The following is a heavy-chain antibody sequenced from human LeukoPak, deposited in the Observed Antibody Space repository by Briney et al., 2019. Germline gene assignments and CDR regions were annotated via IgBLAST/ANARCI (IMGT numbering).Heavy chain of an antibody. Sequence: SETLSLTCAVYGGSFRGYYWSWIRQPPGKGLEWIGEISHSGSTNHNPSLKSRVTISEDTSKSQFSLKLSAVTAADTALYYYARGGIATPGVGGYFDYWGQGIFVTVSS. D-gene: IGHD6-13*01. CDR2: ISHSGST. CDR3: ARGGIATPGVGGYFDY. J-gene: IGHJ4*02. CDR1: GGSFRGYY. V-gene: IGHV4-34*01.